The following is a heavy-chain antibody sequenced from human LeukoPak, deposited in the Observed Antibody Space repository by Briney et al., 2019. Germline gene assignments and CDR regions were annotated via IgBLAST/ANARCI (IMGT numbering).Heavy chain of an antibody. V-gene: IGHV1-18*01. CDR1: GYTFTSYG. CDR2: VSAYNGNT. Sequence: ASVKVSCKASGYTFTSYGISWVRQAPGQGLEWMGWVSAYNGNTNYAQKLQGRVTMTTDTSTITAYMELRSLRSDDTAVYYCARDRNAAGFDYWGQGALVTVSS. CDR3: ARDRNAAGFDY. D-gene: IGHD1-14*01. J-gene: IGHJ4*02.